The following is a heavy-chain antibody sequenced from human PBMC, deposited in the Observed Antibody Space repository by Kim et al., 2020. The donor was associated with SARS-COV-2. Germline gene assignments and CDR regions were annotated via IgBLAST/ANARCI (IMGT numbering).Heavy chain of an antibody. CDR2: IIPIFGTA. Sequence: SVKVSCKASGGTFSSYAISWVRQAPGQGLEWMGGIIPIFGTANYAQKFQGRVTITADESTSTAYMELSSLRSEDTAVYYCARGDSPDYYDSSGYQGVEYWGQGTLVTVSS. J-gene: IGHJ4*02. D-gene: IGHD3-22*01. CDR1: GGTFSSYA. V-gene: IGHV1-69*13. CDR3: ARGDSPDYYDSSGYQGVEY.